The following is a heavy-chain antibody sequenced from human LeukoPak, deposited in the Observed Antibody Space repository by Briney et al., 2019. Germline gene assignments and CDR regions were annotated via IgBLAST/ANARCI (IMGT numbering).Heavy chain of an antibody. V-gene: IGHV1-2*02. CDR1: GYTFTGYY. J-gene: IGHJ4*02. D-gene: IGHD2-2*02. Sequence: ASVKVSCKASGYTFTGYYMHWVRQAPGQGLGWMGWINPNSGGTNYAQKFQGRVTMTRDTSISTAYMELSRLRSDDTAVYYCASLFGEICSSTSCYNYWGQGILVTVSS. CDR3: ASLFGEICSSTSCYNY. CDR2: INPNSGGT.